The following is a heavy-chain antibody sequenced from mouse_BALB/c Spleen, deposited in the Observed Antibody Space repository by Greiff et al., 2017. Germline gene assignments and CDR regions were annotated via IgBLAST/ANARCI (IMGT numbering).Heavy chain of an antibody. CDR2: ISSGSSTI. CDR1: GFTFSSFG. V-gene: IGHV5-17*02. J-gene: IGHJ4*01. D-gene: IGHD4-1*01. Sequence: EVKVVESGGGLVQPGGSRKLSCAASGFTFSSFGMHWVRQAPEKGLEWVAYISSGSSTIYYADTVKGRYTISRDNPKNTLFLQMTSLRSEDTAMYYCARSELGRGDYYAMDYWGQGTSVTVSS. CDR3: ARSELGRGDYYAMDY.